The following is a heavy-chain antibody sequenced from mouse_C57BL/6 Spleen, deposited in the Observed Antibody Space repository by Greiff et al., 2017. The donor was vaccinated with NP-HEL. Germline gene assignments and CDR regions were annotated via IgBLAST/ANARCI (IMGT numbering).Heavy chain of an antibody. Sequence: QVQLQQPGAELVRPGTSVKMSCKASGYTFTNYWIGWAKQRPGHGLEWIGDIYPGGGYTNYNEKFKGKATLTADKSSSTAYTQFSSLTSEDSAIYDCATRGYYGSSYENAMDYWGQGTSVTVSS. J-gene: IGHJ4*01. D-gene: IGHD1-1*01. V-gene: IGHV1-63*01. CDR3: ATRGYYGSSYENAMDY. CDR1: GYTFTNYW. CDR2: IYPGGGYT.